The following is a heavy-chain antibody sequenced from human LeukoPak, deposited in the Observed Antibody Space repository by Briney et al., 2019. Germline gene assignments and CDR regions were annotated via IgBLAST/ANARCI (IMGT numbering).Heavy chain of an antibody. V-gene: IGHV3-11*01. Sequence: GGSLRLSCAASGFTFSDYYMSWIRQAPGKGLEWVSYISSSGSTIYYADSVKGRFTISRDNAKNSLYLQMNSLRAEDTAVYYCARDTMNIVATGLGYFDYWAREPWSPSP. D-gene: IGHD5-12*01. J-gene: IGHJ4*02. CDR1: GFTFSDYY. CDR3: ARDTMNIVATGLGYFDY. CDR2: ISSSGSTI.